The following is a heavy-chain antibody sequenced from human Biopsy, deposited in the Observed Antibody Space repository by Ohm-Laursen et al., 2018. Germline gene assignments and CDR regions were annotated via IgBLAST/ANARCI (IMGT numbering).Heavy chain of an antibody. CDR1: GFSVSSYD. CDR2: ISETSSHI. D-gene: IGHD6-6*01. V-gene: IGHV3-21*01. J-gene: IGHJ6*02. Sequence: SLRLSCAASGFSVSSYDMNWVRQAPGKGLEWISYISETSSHIYDADSVRGRFTVARDIAKNSLYLQLNSVRVEDTAVYYCARDSSRRAREGGMDVWGQGTTVTVSS. CDR3: ARDSSRRAREGGMDV.